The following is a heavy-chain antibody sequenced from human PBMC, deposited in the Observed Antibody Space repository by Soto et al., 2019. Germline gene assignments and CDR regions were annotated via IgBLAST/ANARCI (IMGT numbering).Heavy chain of an antibody. CDR3: TRLWFGELSGGANDY. Sequence: GGSLRLSCAASGFTFSGAAMHWVRQASGKGLEWVGRIRSKANSYATAYAASVKGRFTISRDDSKNTAYLQMNSLKTEDTAVYYCTRLWFGELSGGANDYWGQGT. CDR2: IRSKANSYAT. V-gene: IGHV3-73*01. J-gene: IGHJ4*02. D-gene: IGHD3-10*01. CDR1: GFTFSGAA.